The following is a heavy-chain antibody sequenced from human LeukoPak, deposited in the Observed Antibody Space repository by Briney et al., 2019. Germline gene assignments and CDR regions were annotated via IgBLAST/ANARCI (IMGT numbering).Heavy chain of an antibody. CDR2: ISSNGGST. CDR1: GFTFSSYA. V-gene: IGHV3-64D*06. Sequence: GGSLRLSCAASGFTFSSYAMHWVSQAPGKGLEYVSAISSNGGSTYYADSVKGRFTISRDNSKNTLYLQMSSLRAEDTAVYYCVKEKSYYYGSGSYRDAFDIWGQGTMVTVSS. J-gene: IGHJ3*02. CDR3: VKEKSYYYGSGSYRDAFDI. D-gene: IGHD3-10*01.